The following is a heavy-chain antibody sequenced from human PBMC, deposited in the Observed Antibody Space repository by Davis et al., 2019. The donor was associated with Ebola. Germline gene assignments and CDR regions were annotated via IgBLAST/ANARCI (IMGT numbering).Heavy chain of an antibody. CDR1: GGTFSSYA. D-gene: IGHD3-22*01. CDR3: ARDITMIKDGSRGY. V-gene: IGHV1-69*13. Sequence: SVKVSCKASGGTFSSYAISWVRQAPGQGLEWMGGIIPIFGTANYAQKFQGRVTITADESTGTAYMELSSLRSEDTAVYYCARDITMIKDGSRGYWGQGTLVTVSS. J-gene: IGHJ4*02. CDR2: IIPIFGTA.